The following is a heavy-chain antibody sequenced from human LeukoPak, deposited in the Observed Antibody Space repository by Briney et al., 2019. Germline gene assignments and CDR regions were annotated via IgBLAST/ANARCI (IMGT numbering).Heavy chain of an antibody. J-gene: IGHJ4*02. CDR2: IYYSGST. V-gene: IGHV4-31*03. Sequence: SQTLSLTCTVSGGSISSGGYYWSWIRQHPGKGLEWIGYIYYSGSTYYNPSLKSRVTISVDTSKNQFSLKLSSVTAADTAMYYCARRAAAASLYYFDYWGQGTLVTVSS. CDR3: ARRAAAASLYYFDY. D-gene: IGHD6-13*01. CDR1: GGSISSGGYY.